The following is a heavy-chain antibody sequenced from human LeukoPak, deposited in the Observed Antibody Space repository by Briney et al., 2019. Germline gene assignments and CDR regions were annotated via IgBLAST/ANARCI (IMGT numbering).Heavy chain of an antibody. CDR2: IKNDGSST. V-gene: IGHV3-74*01. J-gene: IGHJ4*02. CDR3: LRGAHYDTSGYYY. Sequence: GGSLRLSCAASGFTFSSYWMHWVRQAPGKGLVWVSRIKNDGSSTIYAGSVGGRFSISRDNAKNTLYLQMNSLRHEDTAVYYCLRGAHYDTSGYYYWGQGALVTVSS. CDR1: GFTFSSYW. D-gene: IGHD3-22*01.